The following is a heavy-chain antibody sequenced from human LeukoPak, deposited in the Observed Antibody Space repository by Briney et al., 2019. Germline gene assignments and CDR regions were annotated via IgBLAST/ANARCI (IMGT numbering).Heavy chain of an antibody. CDR2: INHSGST. CDR3: AREVCTGGHCSDASDI. Sequence: SETLSLTCAVYVGSFSGYYWSWIRQPPGKGLEWIGEINHSGSTNYNPSLKSRVTISVDTSKDQFSLKLSPVTAADTAVYFCAREVCTGGHCSDASDIWGQGTMVTVSS. J-gene: IGHJ3*02. V-gene: IGHV4-34*01. D-gene: IGHD2-8*02. CDR1: VGSFSGYY.